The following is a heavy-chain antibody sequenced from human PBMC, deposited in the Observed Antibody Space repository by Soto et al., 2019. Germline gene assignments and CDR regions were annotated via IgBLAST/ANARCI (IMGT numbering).Heavy chain of an antibody. CDR3: ARVWPQLVPMDA. J-gene: IGHJ6*03. CDR1: GGSFSGYY. D-gene: IGHD6-13*01. Sequence: QVRLQQWGAGLLKPSETLSLTCAVYGGSFSGYYWSWIRQPPGKGLEWIGEINDSGSTNYNPSLKSRVTISVDTSKNQFSLKLSSVTAADTAVYYCARVWPQLVPMDAWGKGTTVTVSS. V-gene: IGHV4-34*01. CDR2: INDSGST.